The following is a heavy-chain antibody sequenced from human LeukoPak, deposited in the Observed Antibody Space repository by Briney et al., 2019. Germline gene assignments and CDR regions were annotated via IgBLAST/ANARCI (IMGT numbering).Heavy chain of an antibody. J-gene: IGHJ4*02. CDR3: ARDYCSNGVCYGGDY. D-gene: IGHD2-8*01. Sequence: GASVTVSCAASRYTLTNYGVSWVRQAPGQGLEWMGWISADNGDTNYAQKLQGRVTMTTDASTSTAYMELRSLTSDDSAVYYCARDYCSNGVCYGGDYWGQGTLVTVSS. CDR1: RYTLTNYG. V-gene: IGHV1-18*01. CDR2: ISADNGDT.